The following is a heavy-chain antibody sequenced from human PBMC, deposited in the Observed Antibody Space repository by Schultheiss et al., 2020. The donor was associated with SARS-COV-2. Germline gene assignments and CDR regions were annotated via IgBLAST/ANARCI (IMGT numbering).Heavy chain of an antibody. Sequence: SETLSLTCAVSGGSITRYYWSWIRQPPGKGLEWIGEINHSGSTNYNPSLKSRVTISVDTSKNQFSLKLSSVTAADTAVYYCARGEVAGATFDYWGQGTLVTVSS. CDR3: ARGEVAGATFDY. CDR2: INHSGST. CDR1: GGSITRYY. V-gene: IGHV4-34*01. J-gene: IGHJ4*02. D-gene: IGHD2-15*01.